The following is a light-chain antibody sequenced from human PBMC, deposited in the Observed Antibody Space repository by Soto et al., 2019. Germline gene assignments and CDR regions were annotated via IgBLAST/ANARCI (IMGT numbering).Light chain of an antibody. CDR1: SSDVGGYNH. Sequence: QSALTQPPSASGSPGQSVTISCTGTSSDVGGYNHVSWYQQHPGKAPKLLIYGVSQRPSGVPDRFSGSKSGNTASLTVSGLQADDEADYYCSSYAGNTNVIFGGGTKVTVL. CDR2: GVS. CDR3: SSYAGNTNVI. V-gene: IGLV2-8*01. J-gene: IGLJ2*01.